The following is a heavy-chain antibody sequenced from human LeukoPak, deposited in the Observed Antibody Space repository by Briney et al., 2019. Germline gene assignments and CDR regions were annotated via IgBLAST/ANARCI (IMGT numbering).Heavy chain of an antibody. D-gene: IGHD2-21*02. CDR1: GFTFNTYA. J-gene: IGHJ4*02. CDR2: IGGSGSST. Sequence: PWGSLTLSCAASGFTFNTYAMSWVRQAPGKGLEWVSGIGGSGSSTYYAESVKGRFTISRDDSKNTLYLQMNSLRAEDTAAYYCAKAIDDYFFDYWGQGTLFTVSS. V-gene: IGHV3-23*01. CDR3: AKAIDDYFFDY.